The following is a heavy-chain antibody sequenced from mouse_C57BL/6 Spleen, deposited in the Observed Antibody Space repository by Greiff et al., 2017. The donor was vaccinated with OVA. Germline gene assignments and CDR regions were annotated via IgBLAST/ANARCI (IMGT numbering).Heavy chain of an antibody. V-gene: IGHV1-53*01. CDR1: GYTFTSYW. J-gene: IGHJ1*03. Sequence: QVQLKQPGTELVKPGASVKLSCKASGYTFTSYWMPWVKQRPGQGLEWIGNIYPSNGGTNYNEKFKNKATLTVDKSSSTAYMQLSSRTSEDSEVYVGVRKVATPYRYLDDWGKGTTVTVSS. CDR2: IYPSNGGT. D-gene: IGHD1-1*01. CDR3: VRKVATPYRYLDD.